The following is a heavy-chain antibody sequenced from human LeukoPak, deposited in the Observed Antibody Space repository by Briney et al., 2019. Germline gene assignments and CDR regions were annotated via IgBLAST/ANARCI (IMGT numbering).Heavy chain of an antibody. CDR2: IYYSGST. Sequence: SETLSLTCTVSGGSISSYYWSWIRQPPGKGLEWIGYIYYSGSTYYNPSLKSRVTISVDTSKNQFSLKLSSVTAADTAVYYCARDLRSSWYELGYGMDVWGQGTTVTVSS. J-gene: IGHJ6*02. V-gene: IGHV4-30-4*01. CDR3: ARDLRSSWYELGYGMDV. D-gene: IGHD6-13*01. CDR1: GGSISSYY.